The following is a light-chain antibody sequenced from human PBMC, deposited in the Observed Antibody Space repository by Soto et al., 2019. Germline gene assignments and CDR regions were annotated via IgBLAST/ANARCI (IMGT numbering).Light chain of an antibody. Sequence: EKVMTQSQATLSVSPEERATLYCRASQSVSSNLAWYQQKPGQAPRLLIYDASTRATGIPARFSGSGSGTEFTLTISSLQSEDLAVYYCQQYDDWPETFGQGTKV. J-gene: IGKJ1*01. V-gene: IGKV3-15*01. CDR3: QQYDDWPET. CDR2: DAS. CDR1: QSVSSN.